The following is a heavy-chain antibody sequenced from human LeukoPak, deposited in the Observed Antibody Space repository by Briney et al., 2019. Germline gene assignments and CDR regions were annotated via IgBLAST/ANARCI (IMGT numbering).Heavy chain of an antibody. V-gene: IGHV4-39*07. J-gene: IGHJ2*01. CDR1: GGSISSSSYY. CDR3: VRSAPTLGYCSSSSCSYWSFDL. Sequence: ASETLSLTCTVSGGSISSSSYYWGWIRQPPGKGLEWIGSIYYNGSTYYNPSLKRRVNISIDTSKNQFSLKLMSVTAADTAVYYCVRSAPTLGYCSSSSCSYWSFDLWGRGTLVTVSS. CDR2: IYYNGST. D-gene: IGHD2-2*01.